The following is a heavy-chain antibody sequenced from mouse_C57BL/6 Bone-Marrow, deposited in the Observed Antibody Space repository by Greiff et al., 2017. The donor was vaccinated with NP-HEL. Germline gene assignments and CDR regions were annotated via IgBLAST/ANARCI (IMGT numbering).Heavy chain of an antibody. CDR2: IYPSDSET. CDR3: ATELRIRLDC. D-gene: IGHD3-2*02. Sequence: QVQLKQPGAELVRPGSSVKLSCKASGYTFTSYWMDWVKQRPGQGLEWIGNIYPSDSETHYNQKFKDKATLTVDKSSSTAYMQLSSLTSEDSAVYDCATELRIRLDCGGQGTTLTVSS. CDR1: GYTFTSYW. V-gene: IGHV1-61*01. J-gene: IGHJ2*01.